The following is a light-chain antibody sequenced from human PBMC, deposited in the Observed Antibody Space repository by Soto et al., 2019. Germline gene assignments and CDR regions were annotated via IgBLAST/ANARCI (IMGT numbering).Light chain of an antibody. J-gene: IGKJ1*01. V-gene: IGKV3-20*01. CDR2: GAS. CDR3: QQYGISPRT. CDR1: QSGSSTY. Sequence: EIVLTQSPGTLSLSPGERATLSCRASQSGSSTYLAWYQQKPGQAPRLLIYGASSRATGIPDRFSGSGSGTDFTLTISSLETEDFAVYYCQQYGISPRTFGQGTKVEIK.